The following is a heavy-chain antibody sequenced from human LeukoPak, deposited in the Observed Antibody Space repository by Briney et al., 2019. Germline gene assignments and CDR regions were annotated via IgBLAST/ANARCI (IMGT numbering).Heavy chain of an antibody. CDR3: AIIGCYRGVCDFDV. D-gene: IGHD2-21*01. Sequence: GGSLRLSCATSGFTFTNYGMNWVRQAPGKGLEWVSYISNSGILYADSVKGRFTISRDNARRSLYLQMNSLRAEDTAVYYCAIIGCYRGVCDFDVWGQGSMVAISS. CDR2: ISNSGI. V-gene: IGHV3-48*01. J-gene: IGHJ3*01. CDR1: GFTFTNYG.